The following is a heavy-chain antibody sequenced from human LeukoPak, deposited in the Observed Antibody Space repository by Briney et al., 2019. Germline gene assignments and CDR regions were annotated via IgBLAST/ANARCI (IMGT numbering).Heavy chain of an antibody. CDR1: GFTFSDYG. D-gene: IGHD3-22*01. CDR3: ARDSIDSSGYCFDY. V-gene: IGHV3-23*01. CDR2: LSGRGGST. J-gene: IGHJ4*02. Sequence: PGGSLRLSCAASGFTFSDYGISWVRQAPGKGLEWVSTLSGRGGSTFYADSVKGRFTISRDNSRNTLYLQMNSLRAEDTAVYYCARDSIDSSGYCFDYWGQGTLVTVSS.